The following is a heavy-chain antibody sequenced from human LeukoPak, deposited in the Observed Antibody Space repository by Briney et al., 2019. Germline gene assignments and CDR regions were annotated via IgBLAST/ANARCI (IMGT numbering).Heavy chain of an antibody. J-gene: IGHJ4*02. D-gene: IGHD4-23*01. CDR2: LSNSGGST. V-gene: IGHV3-23*01. Sequence: GGSVRLSCATAGFTFSSYAMSWVRQAPGKGLEWVSGLSNSGGSTYYADSVKGRFTISRDNYKNTLYLQMNSLRAEDTAVYYCAKDGIAGADNSHFDNWGQGALVTVSS. CDR3: AKDGIAGADNSHFDN. CDR1: GFTFSSYA.